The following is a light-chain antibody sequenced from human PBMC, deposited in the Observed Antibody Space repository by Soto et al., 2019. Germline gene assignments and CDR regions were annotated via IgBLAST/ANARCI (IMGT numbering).Light chain of an antibody. J-gene: IGLJ3*02. CDR2: DNN. Sequence: QSVLTQPPSVSAAPGQTVTISCSGSSSNIGNKYVSWYQQLPGTAPKLLIYDNNKRPSGIPDRFSGSKSGTSATLGITGLQTGDEADYYCGTWDSSLSAWVFGGGTQLTVL. CDR3: GTWDSSLSAWV. V-gene: IGLV1-51*01. CDR1: SSNIGNKY.